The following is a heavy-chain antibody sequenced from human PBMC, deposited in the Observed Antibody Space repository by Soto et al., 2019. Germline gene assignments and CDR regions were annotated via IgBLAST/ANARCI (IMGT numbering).Heavy chain of an antibody. J-gene: IGHJ4*02. D-gene: IGHD3-9*01. Sequence: PSETLSLTCAVYCVSFSGYYWSWIRQPPGKGLEWIGEINHSGSTNYNPSLKSRVTISVDTSKNQFSLKLSSVTAADTAVYYCARVDILTPFDYWGQGTLVTVSS. CDR1: CVSFSGYY. CDR2: INHSGST. V-gene: IGHV4-34*01. CDR3: ARVDILTPFDY.